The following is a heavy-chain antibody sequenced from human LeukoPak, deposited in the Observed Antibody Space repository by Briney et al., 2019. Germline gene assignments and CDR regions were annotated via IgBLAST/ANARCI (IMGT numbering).Heavy chain of an antibody. D-gene: IGHD5-12*01. CDR2: IIPIFGTA. CDR1: GGTFSSYA. CDR3: ARDRDLYSGYDSSPYYFDY. J-gene: IGHJ4*02. Sequence: SVKVSCKASGGTFSSYAISWVRQAPGQGLELMGGIIPIFGTANYAQKFQGRVTITADESTSTAYMELSSLRSEDTAVYYCARDRDLYSGYDSSPYYFDYWGQGTLVTVSS. V-gene: IGHV1-69*01.